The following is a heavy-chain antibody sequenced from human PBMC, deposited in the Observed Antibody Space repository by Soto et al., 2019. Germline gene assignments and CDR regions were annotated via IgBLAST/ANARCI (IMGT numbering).Heavy chain of an antibody. D-gene: IGHD3-16*02. V-gene: IGHV4-34*01. CDR1: AGSLSGYY. CDR2: INHSGST. Sequence: SETLSLTCAVYAGSLSGYYWSWIRQPPGKGLEWIGEINHSGSTNYNPSLKSRVTISVDTSKNQFSLKLSSVTAAAPAVYYCGRGGYVWGSYRQTRDYAFDLWGQGTMVTVS. J-gene: IGHJ3*01. CDR3: GRGGYVWGSYRQTRDYAFDL.